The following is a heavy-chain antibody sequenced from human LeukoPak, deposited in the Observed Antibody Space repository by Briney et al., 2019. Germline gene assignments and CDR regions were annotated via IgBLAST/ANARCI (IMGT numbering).Heavy chain of an antibody. CDR3: ARVVSPYGDYGLGDP. D-gene: IGHD4-17*01. Sequence: GGSLRLSCAASGFTFSSYSMNWVRQAPGKGLEWVSYISSSSSTIYYADSVKGRFTISRDNAKNSLYLQMNSLRAEDTAVYYCARVVSPYGDYGLGDPWGQGTLVTVSS. CDR1: GFTFSSYS. J-gene: IGHJ5*02. V-gene: IGHV3-48*04. CDR2: ISSSSSTI.